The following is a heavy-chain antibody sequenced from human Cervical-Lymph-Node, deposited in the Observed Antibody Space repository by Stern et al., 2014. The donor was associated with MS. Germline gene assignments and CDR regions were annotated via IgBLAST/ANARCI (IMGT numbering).Heavy chain of an antibody. CDR2: ISRGGTSV. CDR3: VRDLCKSRICSPFDY. CDR1: GFTFSDYY. D-gene: IGHD2-15*01. V-gene: IGHV3-11*01. J-gene: IGHJ4*02. Sequence: VQLVESGGGLVKAGGSLRLSCAASGFTFSDYYMSWIRQAPGKGLEWVSYISRGGTSVYYAESVEGRFTISRDNAKNSLFLQMNSLRAEDTAIYYCVRDLCKSRICSPFDYWGQGTPVTVSS.